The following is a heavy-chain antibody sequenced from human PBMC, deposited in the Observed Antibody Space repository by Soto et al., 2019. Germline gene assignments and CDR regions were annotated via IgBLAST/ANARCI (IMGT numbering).Heavy chain of an antibody. CDR1: GYTFSNFW. J-gene: IGHJ4*02. Sequence: GESLKISGRSSGYTFSNFWIAWVRHLPGKGLEWMGIIYPGDHETRYSPSFHGKVTISADKSINTAYLQWSSLEASDSAFYYCARSPRSSPYFDYWGQGALVTVSS. D-gene: IGHD6-13*01. CDR3: ARSPRSSPYFDY. V-gene: IGHV5-51*01. CDR2: IYPGDHET.